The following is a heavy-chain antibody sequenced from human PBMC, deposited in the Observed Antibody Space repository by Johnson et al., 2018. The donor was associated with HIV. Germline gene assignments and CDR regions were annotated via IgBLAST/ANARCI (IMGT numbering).Heavy chain of an antibody. CDR1: RFIFDDYG. Sequence: VQLVESGGGVLRPGGSLRLSCEGFRFIFDDYGLSWVRQAPGKGLEWVGRCKGKTDGWTTDLAAPVQGRFTIQRAASKITLYLQMNSLRTDDTAVFYCTTDSSGYPGAFDIWGQGTMVTVSS. CDR3: TTDSSGYPGAFDI. J-gene: IGHJ3*02. V-gene: IGHV3-15*01. CDR2: CKGKTDGWTT. D-gene: IGHD3-22*01.